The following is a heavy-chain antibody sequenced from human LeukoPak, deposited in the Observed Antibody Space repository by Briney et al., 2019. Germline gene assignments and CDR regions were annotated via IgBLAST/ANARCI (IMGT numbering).Heavy chain of an antibody. CDR2: MNPNSGST. CDR3: ARDPDSSGWYYFDY. V-gene: IGHV1-8*01. J-gene: IGHJ4*02. CDR1: GYTFTSYD. Sequence: ASVKVSCKASGYTFTSYDINWVRQATGQGLEWMGWMNPNSGSTGYAQKFQGRVTMTRDTSTSTVYMELSSLRSEDTAVYYCARDPDSSGWYYFDYWGQGTLVTVSS. D-gene: IGHD6-19*01.